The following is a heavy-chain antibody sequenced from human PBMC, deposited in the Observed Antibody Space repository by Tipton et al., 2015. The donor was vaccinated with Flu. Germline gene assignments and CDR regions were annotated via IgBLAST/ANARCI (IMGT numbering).Heavy chain of an antibody. V-gene: IGHV4-39*07. CDR3: ACRGSCYH. Sequence: TLSLTCTVSGGSISSSSYYWGWIRQPPGKGLEWIGTIYYSGSTSYNPSLKSRVTMSVDTSKNQFSLKLSSVTAADTAVYYCACRGSCYHWGLGNMITVSS. CDR2: IYYSGST. J-gene: IGHJ4*02. D-gene: IGHD1-26*01. CDR1: GGSISSSSYY.